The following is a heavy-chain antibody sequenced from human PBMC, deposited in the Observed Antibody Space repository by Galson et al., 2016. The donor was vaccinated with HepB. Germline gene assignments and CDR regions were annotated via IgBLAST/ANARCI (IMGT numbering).Heavy chain of an antibody. J-gene: IGHJ4*02. V-gene: IGHV3-15*01. CDR2: IHSRTDGGTT. Sequence: SLRLSCAASGFTFSKVWMSWVRQAPGKGLEWVGRIHSRTDGGTTDYAAPVKGRFITSRDDSKNTLYLQMNSLKIEDTAVYYCKTRIDPFAGDRWGQGTRVTVSS. CDR1: GFTFSKVW. D-gene: IGHD3-16*01. CDR3: KTRIDPFAGDR.